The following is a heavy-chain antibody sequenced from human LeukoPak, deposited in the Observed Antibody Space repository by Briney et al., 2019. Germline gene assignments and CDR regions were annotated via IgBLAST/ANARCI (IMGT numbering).Heavy chain of an antibody. J-gene: IGHJ3*02. D-gene: IGHD3-3*01. V-gene: IGHV1-8*01. CDR2: MNPNSGNT. CDR1: GYTFTSYD. CDR3: ARTKNFGGVIIMDAFDI. Sequence: ASVKVSCKASGYTFTSYDINWVRQATGQGLEWVGWMNPNSGNTGYAQNFQGRVTMTRNTSISTAYMELSSLRSEDTAVYYCARTKNFGGVIIMDAFDIWGQGTMVTVSS.